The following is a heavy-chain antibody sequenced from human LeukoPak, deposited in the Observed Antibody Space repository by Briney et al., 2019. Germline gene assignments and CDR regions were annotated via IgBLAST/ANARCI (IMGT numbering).Heavy chain of an antibody. D-gene: IGHD1-20*01. J-gene: IGHJ3*02. CDR1: GFTFSSYS. CDR3: ARDNWNPARDDAFDI. CDR2: ISSSSSYI. V-gene: IGHV3-21*01. Sequence: GGSLRLSCAASGFTFSSYSMNWVRQAPGKGLEWVSSISSSSSYIYYADSVKGRFTISRDNAKNSLYLQMNSLRAEDTAVYYCARDNWNPARDDAFDIWGQGTMVTVSS.